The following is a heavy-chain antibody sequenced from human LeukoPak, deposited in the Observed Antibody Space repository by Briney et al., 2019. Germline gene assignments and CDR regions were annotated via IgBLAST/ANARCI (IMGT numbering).Heavy chain of an antibody. CDR2: ISGSGGST. Sequence: GGSLRLSCAASGFTFSSYAMSWVRQAPGKGLEWVSAISGSGGSTYYADSVKGRFTISRDNSKNTLYLQMNSLRAEDTAVYYCARDLTVVPAASPASGALDYWGQGTLVTVSS. J-gene: IGHJ4*02. CDR3: ARDLTVVPAASPASGALDY. D-gene: IGHD2-2*01. CDR1: GFTFSSYA. V-gene: IGHV3-23*01.